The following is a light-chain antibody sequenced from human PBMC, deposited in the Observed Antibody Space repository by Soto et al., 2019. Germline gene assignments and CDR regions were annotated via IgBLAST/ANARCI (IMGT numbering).Light chain of an antibody. CDR1: SSNIGSKT. CDR3: AAWDASLNGWV. CDR2: SNN. J-gene: IGLJ3*02. V-gene: IGLV1-44*01. Sequence: QSVLTQPPSASGTPGQRVTISCSGSSSNIGSKTVNWYQQLPGTAPKLLIYSNNQRPSGVPDRFSGSKSGTSASLAISGLQSEDEADYYCAAWDASLNGWVFGGGTKVTVL.